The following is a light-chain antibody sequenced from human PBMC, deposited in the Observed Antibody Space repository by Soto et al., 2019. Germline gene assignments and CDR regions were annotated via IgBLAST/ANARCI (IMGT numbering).Light chain of an antibody. J-gene: IGLJ3*02. V-gene: IGLV1-44*01. CDR2: SNH. CDR3: AAWDDSLNGRWV. Sequence: QPVLTQPPSASGTPGQRVTISCSGSSSNIGSITVNWYQQLPGTAPKLLIYSNHQRPSGVPDRFSGSKSGTSASLAISGLQSEDEADYYCAAWDDSLNGRWVFGGGTKVTVL. CDR1: SSNIGSIT.